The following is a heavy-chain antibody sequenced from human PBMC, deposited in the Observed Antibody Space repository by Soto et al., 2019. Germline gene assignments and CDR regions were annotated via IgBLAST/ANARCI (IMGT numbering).Heavy chain of an antibody. CDR3: ARGVTYRIHYYDSSGYYWFDP. J-gene: IGHJ5*02. V-gene: IGHV4-34*01. Sequence: KPSETLSLTCAVYGGSFSGYYWSWIRQPPGKGLEWIGEINHSGSTNYNPSLKSRVTISVDTSKNQFSLKLSSVTAADTAVYYCARGVTYRIHYYDSSGYYWFDPWGQGTLVTVSS. CDR1: GGSFSGYY. CDR2: INHSGST. D-gene: IGHD3-22*01.